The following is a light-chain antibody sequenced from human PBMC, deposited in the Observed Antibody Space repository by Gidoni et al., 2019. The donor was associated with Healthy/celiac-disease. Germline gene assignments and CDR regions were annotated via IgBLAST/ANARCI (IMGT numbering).Light chain of an antibody. CDR1: SSNIGAGYD. V-gene: IGLV1-40*01. CDR3: QSYDSSLSGWV. CDR2: GNS. J-gene: IGLJ3*02. Sequence: QSVLTQPPSVSGAPGPRVTISCTGRSSNIGAGYDLHWYQQLPGTAPKLLIYGNSNRTSGVPDRFSGSKSGTSASLAITGLQAEDEADYYCQSYDSSLSGWVFGGGTKLTVL.